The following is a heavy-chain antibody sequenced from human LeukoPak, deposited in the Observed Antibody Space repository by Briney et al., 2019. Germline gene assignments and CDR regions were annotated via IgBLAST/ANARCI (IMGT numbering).Heavy chain of an antibody. CDR2: IYYSGST. D-gene: IGHD2-15*01. J-gene: IGHJ5*02. Sequence: SQTLSLTCTVSGGSISSGGYCWSWIRQHPGKGLEWIGYIYYSGSTYYNPSLKSRVTISVDTSKNQFSLKLSSVTAADTAVYYCARDAGYCNGGSCPHLNWFDPWGQGTLVTVSS. CDR3: ARDAGYCNGGSCPHLNWFDP. V-gene: IGHV4-31*03. CDR1: GGSISSGGYC.